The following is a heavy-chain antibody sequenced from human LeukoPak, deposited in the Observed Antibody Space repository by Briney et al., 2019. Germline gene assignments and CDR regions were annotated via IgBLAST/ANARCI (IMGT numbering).Heavy chain of an antibody. D-gene: IGHD6-13*01. J-gene: IGHJ5*02. CDR3: ARVQKGIAAAGTGGGWFEP. Sequence: GGSLRLSCAASGFTFSDYYMSWIRQAPGKGLEWISYISSGGTIIYYADSVRGKFTISRDNAKKSLYLQMNSLRAEDTAVYYCARVQKGIAAAGTGGGWFEPWGQGTLVTVSA. V-gene: IGHV3-11*01. CDR2: ISSGGTII. CDR1: GFTFSDYY.